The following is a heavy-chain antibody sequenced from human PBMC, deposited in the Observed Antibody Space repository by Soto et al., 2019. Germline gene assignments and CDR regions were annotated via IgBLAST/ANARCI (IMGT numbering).Heavy chain of an antibody. CDR1: GFTFSSYS. CDR3: ARGVGYDYIWGSYRSWDSEVDRYYFDY. CDR2: ISSSSSYI. J-gene: IGHJ4*02. V-gene: IGHV3-21*01. D-gene: IGHD3-16*02. Sequence: PGGSLRLSCAASGFTFSSYSMNWVRQAPGKGLEWVSSISSSSSYIYYADSVKGRFTISRDNAKNSLYLQMNSLRAEDTAVYYCARGVGYDYIWGSYRSWDSEVDRYYFDYWGQGTLLTVSS.